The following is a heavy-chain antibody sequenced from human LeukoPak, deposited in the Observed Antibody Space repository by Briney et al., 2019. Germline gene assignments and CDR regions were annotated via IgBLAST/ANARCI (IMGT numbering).Heavy chain of an antibody. CDR3: ARESGKFDY. Sequence: GGSLRLSCVASGLPIADFAMHWVRQAPGKGLEWVSLISGDGVSTFYADSVKGRFGISRDNSKNSLSLEMNSLRTEDTAMYYCARESGKFDYWGQGTLVAVSS. CDR1: GLPIADFA. J-gene: IGHJ4*02. V-gene: IGHV3-43*02. CDR2: ISGDGVST.